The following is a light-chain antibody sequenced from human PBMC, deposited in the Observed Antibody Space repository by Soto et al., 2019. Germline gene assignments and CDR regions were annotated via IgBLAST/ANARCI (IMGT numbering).Light chain of an antibody. Sequence: DIVLTQSPGTLSLSPGERATLSCRASQSVDSRYLAWYQQKPGQAPRLVIHAVSRRATGIPDRFSGSGSETDFTLTISRLEPEDFAEYYCQQYGSSPRYSFGQGTKLEIK. J-gene: IGKJ2*03. CDR1: QSVDSRY. CDR2: AVS. V-gene: IGKV3-20*01. CDR3: QQYGSSPRYS.